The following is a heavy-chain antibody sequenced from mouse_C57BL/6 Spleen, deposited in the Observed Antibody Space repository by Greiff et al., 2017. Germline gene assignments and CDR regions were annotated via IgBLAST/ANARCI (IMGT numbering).Heavy chain of an antibody. CDR1: GFTFSSYA. Sequence: EVQVVESGGGLVKPGGSLKLSCAASGFTFSSYAMSWVRQTPEKGLAWVATISDGGGCTSYPDNVKGRFTISIDNAKNNLYLQLSQLKSEDTAMYYGAREGGSSRYAMDYWGQGTSVTVSS. CDR2: ISDGGGCT. V-gene: IGHV5-4*01. J-gene: IGHJ4*01. D-gene: IGHD1-1*01. CDR3: AREGGSSRYAMDY.